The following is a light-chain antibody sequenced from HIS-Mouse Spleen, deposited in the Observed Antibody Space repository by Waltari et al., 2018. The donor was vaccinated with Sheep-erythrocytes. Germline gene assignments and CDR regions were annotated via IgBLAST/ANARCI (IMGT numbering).Light chain of an antibody. CDR3: YSTDSSGNHSV. CDR1: ALPKKY. CDR2: EDS. Sequence: SYELTQPPSVSVSPGQTARITCSGDALPKKYAYWYPQKSGQAPVLVIYEDSKRPSGIPGRFSGSSSGTMATLTISGAQVEDEADYYCYSTDSSGNHSVFGGGTKLTVL. V-gene: IGLV3-10*01. J-gene: IGLJ2*01.